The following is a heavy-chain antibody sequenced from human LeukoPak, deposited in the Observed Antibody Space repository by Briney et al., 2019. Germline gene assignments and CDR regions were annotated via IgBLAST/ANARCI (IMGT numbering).Heavy chain of an antibody. CDR1: GYTFSDYY. CDR2: INPNSGGT. CDR3: ARATIADSSTYYIDY. Sequence: GASVKVSCKASGYTFSDYYMHWVRQAPGQGLEWMGWINPNSGGTNYAQKFQGRVTMTGDMSISTAYMEVSRLTSDDTAVYYCARATIADSSTYYIDYWGLGTLVTVSS. J-gene: IGHJ4*02. D-gene: IGHD3-22*01. V-gene: IGHV1-2*02.